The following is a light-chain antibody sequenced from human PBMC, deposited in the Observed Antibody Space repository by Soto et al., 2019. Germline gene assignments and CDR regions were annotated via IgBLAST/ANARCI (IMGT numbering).Light chain of an antibody. Sequence: EIVMTQSPATLSVSLGERATLSCRASQSVSSNLAWYQQKPGQAPRLLIYGASTRATGIPARFSGSGSGTEFTLTISSLQSEEFAVYYCQQYNNWPPGTFGQGTKLEI. CDR2: GAS. J-gene: IGKJ2*02. CDR1: QSVSSN. CDR3: QQYNNWPPGT. V-gene: IGKV3D-15*01.